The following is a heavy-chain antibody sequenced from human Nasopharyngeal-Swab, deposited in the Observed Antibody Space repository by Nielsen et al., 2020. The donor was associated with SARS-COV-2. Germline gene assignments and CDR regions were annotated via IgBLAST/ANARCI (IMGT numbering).Heavy chain of an antibody. CDR3: ARAGTPIVGYYYYMDV. CDR2: VSEDGSST. CDR1: GFTFSNDA. J-gene: IGHJ6*03. Sequence: GGSLRLSCAAFGFTFSNDAMHWVRQAPGKGLEWVGIVSEDGSSTSYADSVKGRFTISRDNSKNTLFLQMSSVRVEDTAVHYCARAGTPIVGYYYYMDVWGIGATVIVSS. V-gene: IGHV3-30-3*01. D-gene: IGHD2-21*01.